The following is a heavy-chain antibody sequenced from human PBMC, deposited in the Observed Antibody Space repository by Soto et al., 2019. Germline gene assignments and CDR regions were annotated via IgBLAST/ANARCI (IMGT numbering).Heavy chain of an antibody. V-gene: IGHV4-59*01. D-gene: IGHD3-22*01. J-gene: IGHJ4*02. CDR2: IDYSGST. CDR3: ARATYYYDSSGYYGYYFDY. CDR1: GGSISSYY. Sequence: SETLSLTCTASGGSISSYYWSWIRQPPGKGQEGIGYIDYSGSTNYNSSLKSRVTISVDTSKTQLSLKLSSVTAADTAVYYRARATYYYDSSGYYGYYFDYWGQGTLVTVSS.